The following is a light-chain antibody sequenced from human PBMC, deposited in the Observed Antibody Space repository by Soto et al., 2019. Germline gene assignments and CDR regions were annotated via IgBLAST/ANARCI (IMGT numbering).Light chain of an antibody. J-gene: IGKJ2*01. V-gene: IGKV3D-15*01. Sequence: EMVLTQSPATLSVSPGGRATLSCRASQSVSTNLAWYQQKPGQAPRLLIYDASTRATAIPARFSGSGSGTEFTHTISSLQSEDFAVYYCQHHNTWPPVYTFGQGTKLEIK. CDR2: DAS. CDR3: QHHNTWPPVYT. CDR1: QSVSTN.